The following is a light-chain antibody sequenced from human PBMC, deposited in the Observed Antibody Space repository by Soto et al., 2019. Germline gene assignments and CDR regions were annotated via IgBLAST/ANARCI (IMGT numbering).Light chain of an antibody. CDR2: GAS. CDR1: QSVSSSY. J-gene: IGKJ1*01. V-gene: IGKV3-20*01. Sequence: EIVLTQSPGTLSLSPGERATLSCRASQSVSSSYLAWYQQKPGQAPRLRIYGASSRDTGIPDRFSGSGSGTDFTLTISRLEPEDFAVYYCEQYGSSPWTFGQGTKVDIK. CDR3: EQYGSSPWT.